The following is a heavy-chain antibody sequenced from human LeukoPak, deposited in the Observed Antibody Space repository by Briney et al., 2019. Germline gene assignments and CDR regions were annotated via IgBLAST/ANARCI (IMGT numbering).Heavy chain of an antibody. J-gene: IGHJ4*02. Sequence: GGSLRLSCAASGFTVSSKYMSWVRQAPGKGPEWVSVIYDDSSTFYAGSVKGRFSISRDNSKNTLYLQMNSLRAEDTGVYYCARVQDSGLFRWFWGQGTLVTVSS. D-gene: IGHD1-26*01. V-gene: IGHV3-66*01. CDR3: ARVQDSGLFRWF. CDR1: GFTVSSKY. CDR2: IYDDSST.